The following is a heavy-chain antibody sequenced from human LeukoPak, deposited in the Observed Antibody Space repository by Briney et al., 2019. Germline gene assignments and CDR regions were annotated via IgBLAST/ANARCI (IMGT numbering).Heavy chain of an antibody. V-gene: IGHV4-4*07. CDR2: IYTSGST. D-gene: IGHD3-10*01. CDR1: GGSISSYY. Sequence: SETLSLTCTVSGGSISSYYWSWIRQPAGKGLEWIGRIYTSGSTNYNPSLKSRVTMSVDTSKNQFSLKLSSVTAADTAAYYCARDSSQVFAMVRGHAWFDPWGQGTLVTVSS. J-gene: IGHJ5*02. CDR3: ARDSSQVFAMVRGHAWFDP.